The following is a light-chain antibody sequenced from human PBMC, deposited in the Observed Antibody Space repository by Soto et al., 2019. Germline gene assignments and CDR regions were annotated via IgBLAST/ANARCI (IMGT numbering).Light chain of an antibody. V-gene: IGKV3-20*01. CDR1: QSVDSSY. Sequence: EIVLTQSPGTLSLSPVERATLSCMASQSVDSSYLAWYHQRPGQAPRLLIYGASSRATGIPDRFSGSGSGTDFTLTISRLEPEDFAVYYCQQYGSSRGTFGQGTKVDIK. CDR2: GAS. CDR3: QQYGSSRGT. J-gene: IGKJ1*01.